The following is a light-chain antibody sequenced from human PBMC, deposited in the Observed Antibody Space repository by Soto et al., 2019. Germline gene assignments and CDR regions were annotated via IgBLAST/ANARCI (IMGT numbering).Light chain of an antibody. CDR3: QQYGSSPRT. Sequence: EIVLTQSPGTLSLSPGERATLSCRACQSVSSSHLAWYQQKPGQAPRLLISGASSRATGIPDRFTGSGSGTDFTLTISRLEPEDFAVYYCQQYGSSPRTFGQGTKVEIK. CDR1: QSVSSSH. CDR2: GAS. V-gene: IGKV3-20*01. J-gene: IGKJ1*01.